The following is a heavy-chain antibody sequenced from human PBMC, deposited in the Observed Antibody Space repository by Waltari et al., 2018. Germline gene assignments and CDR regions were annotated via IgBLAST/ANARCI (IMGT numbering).Heavy chain of an antibody. CDR1: GFSVTTNY. V-gene: IGHV3-53*01. J-gene: IGHJ4*02. CDR3: ARGLSSVSNS. Sequence: EVLVVESGGGLVQPGGSLRLSCAASGFSVTTNYLSWVHQAPGKGLEWVSVLIGSWNIYDADSVRGRSTISRDGSKNTVYFEMNSLRVEDTAVYFCARGLSSVSNSWGRVTLVTVSS. D-gene: IGHD1-26*01. CDR2: LIGSWNI.